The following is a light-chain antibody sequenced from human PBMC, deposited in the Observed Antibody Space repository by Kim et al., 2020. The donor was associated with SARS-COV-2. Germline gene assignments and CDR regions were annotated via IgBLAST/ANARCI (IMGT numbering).Light chain of an antibody. Sequence: FPGERATLPCRASQSVSSYLAWYQQKVGQAPRLLMYNASNRATGIPARFSGSGAGTDFTLTISSLEPEDFAVYYCQQRNSWPPSYSFGQGTKLEIK. CDR3: QQRNSWPPSYS. CDR1: QSVSSY. J-gene: IGKJ2*03. CDR2: NAS. V-gene: IGKV3-11*01.